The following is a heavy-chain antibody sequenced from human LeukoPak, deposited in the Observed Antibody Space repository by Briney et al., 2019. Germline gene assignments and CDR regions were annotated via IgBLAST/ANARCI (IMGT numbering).Heavy chain of an antibody. V-gene: IGHV7-4-1*02. Sequence: ASVKVSCKASGYTFTSNYIHWVRQAAGQGLEWMGWINTNTGNPTYAHGFTGRFVFSLDSSVSTDLLQISSIKAADTAVYYCAREDSSGYYYHDFWGQGTLVTVSS. J-gene: IGHJ4*02. D-gene: IGHD3-22*01. CDR3: AREDSSGYYYHDF. CDR1: GYTFTSNY. CDR2: INTNTGNP.